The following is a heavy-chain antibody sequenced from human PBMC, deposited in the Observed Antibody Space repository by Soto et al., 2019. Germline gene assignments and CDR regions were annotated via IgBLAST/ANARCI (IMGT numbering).Heavy chain of an antibody. J-gene: IGHJ6*03. Sequence: SETLSLTCTVSGGSISSSSYYWGWIRQPPGKGLEWIGSIYYSGSTYYNPSLKSRVTISVDTSKNQFSLKLSSVTAADTAVYYAGRLPYYYYYMDVWGKGTTVTVSS. CDR3: GRLPYYYYYMDV. V-gene: IGHV4-39*01. CDR2: IYYSGST. CDR1: GGSISSSSYY. D-gene: IGHD6-25*01.